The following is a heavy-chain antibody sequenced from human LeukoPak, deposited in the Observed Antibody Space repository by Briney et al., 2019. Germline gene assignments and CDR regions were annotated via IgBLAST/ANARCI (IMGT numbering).Heavy chain of an antibody. CDR2: ISYSGST. J-gene: IGHJ4*02. V-gene: IGHV4-59*01. CDR1: GGSIGRYY. Sequence: SETLSLTCTVSGGSIGRYYWSWIRQPPGKGLEWIAYISYSGSTNYNPSLKSRVTMSLDSSKNQFSLKLNSVTAADTAVYYCARVRSDHSYYFDYWGQGTLVTVSS. D-gene: IGHD2-21*01. CDR3: ARVRSDHSYYFDY.